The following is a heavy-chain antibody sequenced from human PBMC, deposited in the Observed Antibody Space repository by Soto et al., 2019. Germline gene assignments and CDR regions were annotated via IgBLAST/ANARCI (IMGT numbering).Heavy chain of an antibody. CDR3: AREIVTAGGNNYFDP. V-gene: IGHV4-4*02. Sequence: PSETLSLTCGVSGGTVASSHWWSWVRQSPGRGLEWIGNVYHTGDTNFNPSLQSRVTFSVYKSNNQFSLRLTSVTAADTAVYFCAREIVTAGGNNYFDPWGHGTRVTVSS. D-gene: IGHD2-21*02. CDR1: GGTVASSHW. J-gene: IGHJ5*02. CDR2: VYHTGDT.